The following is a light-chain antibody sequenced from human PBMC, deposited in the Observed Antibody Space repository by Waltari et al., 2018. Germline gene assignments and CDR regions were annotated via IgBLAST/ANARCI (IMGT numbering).Light chain of an antibody. CDR3: SSYAGTNNFVV. Sequence: QSALTQPPSVSGSPGHSVTISCTGTSNDVGAFDYVSWYQHHPGKAPKVVIFEVTKRPPGVTDRFSGSRSGNNAFLTVTALLPEDEANYYCSSYAGTNNFVVFGGGTKLTVL. J-gene: IGLJ2*01. CDR2: EVT. V-gene: IGLV2-8*01. CDR1: SNDVGAFDY.